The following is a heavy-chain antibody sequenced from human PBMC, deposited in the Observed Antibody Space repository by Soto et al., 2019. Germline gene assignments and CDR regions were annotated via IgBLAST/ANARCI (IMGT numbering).Heavy chain of an antibody. CDR1: GGSFSGYY. Sequence: SETLSLTCAVYGGSFSGYYWSWIRQPPGKGLEWIGSIYYSGSTYYNPSLKSRVTISVDTSKNQFSLKLSSVTAADTAVYYCARHYREYFDYWGQGTLVTVSS. D-gene: IGHD4-4*01. J-gene: IGHJ4*02. V-gene: IGHV4-34*01. CDR2: IYYSGST. CDR3: ARHYREYFDY.